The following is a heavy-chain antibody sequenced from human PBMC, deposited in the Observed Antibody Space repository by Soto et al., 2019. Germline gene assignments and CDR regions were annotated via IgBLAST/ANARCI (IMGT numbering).Heavy chain of an antibody. Sequence: ASVKVSCKASGYTFTSYGISWVRQGPGQGLEWMGWISAYNGNTNYAQKLQGRVTMTTDTSTSTAYMVLRSLRSDDTAVYYCARGFLEWLSPSFDYWGQGTLVTVSS. CDR3: ARGFLEWLSPSFDY. CDR2: ISAYNGNT. CDR1: GYTFTSYG. D-gene: IGHD3-3*01. V-gene: IGHV1-18*01. J-gene: IGHJ4*02.